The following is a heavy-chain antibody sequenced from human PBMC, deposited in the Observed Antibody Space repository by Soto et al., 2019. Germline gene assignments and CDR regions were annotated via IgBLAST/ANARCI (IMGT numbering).Heavy chain of an antibody. Sequence: QVQLVQSGAEAKKPEASVKDSCKASGYTFTSYAMHWVRQAPGQRLEWMGWINAGNGNTKYSQKFQGRVTSTRDTSASTPYMGLGTLRSEHTAVYYCARGRGVVVTDWGQATLVTVSP. J-gene: IGHJ4*02. CDR1: GYTFTSYA. D-gene: IGHD2-2*01. CDR3: ARGRGVVVTD. V-gene: IGHV1-3*01. CDR2: INAGNGNT.